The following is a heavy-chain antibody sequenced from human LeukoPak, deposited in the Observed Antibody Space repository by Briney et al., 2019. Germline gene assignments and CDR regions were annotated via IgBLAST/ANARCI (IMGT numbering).Heavy chain of an antibody. CDR1: GGSISSGGYY. Sequence: SQTLSLTCTVSGGSISSGGYYWSWIRQHPGKGLEWIGYIYYSGSTYYNPSLKSRVTISVDTSKNQFSLKLSSVTAADTAVYYCARGVVPAAANAFDIWGQGTMVTASS. CDR3: ARGVVPAAANAFDI. V-gene: IGHV4-31*03. CDR2: IYYSGST. D-gene: IGHD2-2*01. J-gene: IGHJ3*02.